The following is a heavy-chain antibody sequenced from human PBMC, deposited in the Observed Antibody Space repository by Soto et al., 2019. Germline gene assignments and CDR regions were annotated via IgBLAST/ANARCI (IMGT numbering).Heavy chain of an antibody. Sequence: QVQLVESGGGVVQPGRSLRLSCAASGFTFSSYGMHWVRQAPGKGLEWVAVISYDGSNKYYADSVKGRFTISRDNSKNTLYLLMNSLRAEDTAVYYCAKDGSGGGYFDYWGQGTLVTVS. CDR2: ISYDGSNK. CDR1: GFTFSSYG. V-gene: IGHV3-30*18. CDR3: AKDGSGGGYFDY. J-gene: IGHJ4*02. D-gene: IGHD3-10*01.